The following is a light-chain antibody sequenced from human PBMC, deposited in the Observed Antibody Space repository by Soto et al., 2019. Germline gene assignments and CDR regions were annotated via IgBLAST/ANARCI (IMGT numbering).Light chain of an antibody. CDR1: WYNIGKNL. CDR2: MTN. CDR3: AAWDDSLRAWV. J-gene: IGLJ3*02. V-gene: IGLV1-47*01. Sequence: QSVLTQPPSASGTPGQTVTISCSGGWYNIGKNLAYWYQQLLGTTPTLLLYMTNQRPPGVPDRFSGSNSGSSASLAVSGLRSEDEAVYYYAAWDDSLRAWVFGGGTKLTVL.